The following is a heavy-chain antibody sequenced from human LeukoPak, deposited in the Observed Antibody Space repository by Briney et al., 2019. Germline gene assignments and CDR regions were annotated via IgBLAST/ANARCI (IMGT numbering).Heavy chain of an antibody. Sequence: PGGSLRLSCAASGFTFSNYWMSWVRQAPGKGLEWVAIIKQDGSEKYSVDSVKGRFIISRDNAKNSLFLQMNSLRAEDTAFYHCARSSTKYFDWLPDYWGQGTLVTVSS. CDR1: GFTFSNYW. V-gene: IGHV3-7*03. CDR3: ARSSTKYFDWLPDY. CDR2: IKQDGSEK. D-gene: IGHD3-9*01. J-gene: IGHJ4*02.